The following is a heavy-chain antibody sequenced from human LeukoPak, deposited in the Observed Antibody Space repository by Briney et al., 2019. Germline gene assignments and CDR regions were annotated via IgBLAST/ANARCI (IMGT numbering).Heavy chain of an antibody. V-gene: IGHV3-23*01. CDR2: ISGSGTYT. D-gene: IGHD6-19*01. Sequence: GGSLRLSCAASGFTFSNYAMSWVRQAPGKGLEWVSAISGSGTYTYYADSVKGRFTISRDNSRNTPHLQMNSLRAEDTAVYYCAKDSSSSGFSAACNFDYWGQGTLVAVSS. J-gene: IGHJ4*02. CDR1: GFTFSNYA. CDR3: AKDSSSSGFSAACNFDY.